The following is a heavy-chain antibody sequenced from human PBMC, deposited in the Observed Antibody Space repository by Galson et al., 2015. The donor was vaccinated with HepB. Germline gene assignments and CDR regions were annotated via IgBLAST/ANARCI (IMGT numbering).Heavy chain of an antibody. CDR1: GFTFSNFW. Sequence: LRLSCAASGFTFSNFWMHWVRQGPGKGLVWVARMNSDGRSISYADSVRDRFTISRDNANNILYLQMNSLRPEDTAVYYCAREWDSTSRNYDAFDIWGQGTMVTVSS. CDR3: AREWDSTSRNYDAFDI. J-gene: IGHJ3*02. CDR2: MNSDGRSI. V-gene: IGHV3-74*01. D-gene: IGHD2-2*01.